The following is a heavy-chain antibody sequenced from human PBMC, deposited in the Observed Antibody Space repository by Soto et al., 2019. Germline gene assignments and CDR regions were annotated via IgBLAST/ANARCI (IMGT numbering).Heavy chain of an antibody. CDR1: GGTFSTYA. J-gene: IGHJ6*02. D-gene: IGHD3-3*01. CDR2: IIPIFGTD. V-gene: IGHV1-69*06. CDR3: AAVREYDPPSGMDV. Sequence: QVQLVQSGAEVKKPGSSVKVSCKASGGTFSTYAISWVRQAPGQGLEWMGGIIPIFGTDKYAQKFQGRVTISADKSTSTAYMELSSLRSEDTAVYYCAAVREYDPPSGMDVWGQGTTVTVSS.